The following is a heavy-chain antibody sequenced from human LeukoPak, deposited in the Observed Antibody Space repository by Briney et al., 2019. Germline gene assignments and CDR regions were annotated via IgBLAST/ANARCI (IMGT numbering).Heavy chain of an antibody. V-gene: IGHV4-59*08. CDR2: IDYTGST. J-gene: IGHJ3*02. CDR3: ARPDSHLSAFDI. Sequence: SETLPLTCTVSGGSISVYYWSWIRQPPGKGLERIAYIDYTGSTKYNPSLRSRVTISLDAPNNQIFLNLSSVTATDTAVYYCARPDSHLSAFDIWGQGTMVSVSS. CDR1: GGSISVYY. D-gene: IGHD2-21*01.